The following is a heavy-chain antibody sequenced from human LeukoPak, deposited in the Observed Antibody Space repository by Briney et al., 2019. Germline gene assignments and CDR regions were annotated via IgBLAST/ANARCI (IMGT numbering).Heavy chain of an antibody. J-gene: IGHJ4*02. V-gene: IGHV3-53*01. D-gene: IGHD6-19*01. Sequence: GGSLRLSCAASGFTVSSNYMSWVRQAPGKGLEWVSVIYVDGSTYYADTVKGRFTISRDNSKNTLFLQMNSLRADDTAVYYCARSSSGWHDYWGQGTLVNVSS. CDR3: ARSSSGWHDY. CDR1: GFTVSSNY. CDR2: IYVDGST.